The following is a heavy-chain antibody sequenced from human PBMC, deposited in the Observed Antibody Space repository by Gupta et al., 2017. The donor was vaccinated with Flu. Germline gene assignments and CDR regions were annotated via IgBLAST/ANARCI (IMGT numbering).Heavy chain of an antibody. J-gene: IGHJ4*02. CDR1: GGSISSSSYY. Sequence: QLQLQESGPGLVKPSETLSLTCTVSGGSISSSSYYWGWIRQPPGKGLEWIGSIYYSGSTYYNPSLKSRVTISVDTSKNQFSLKLSSVTAADTAVYYCARHDAGAQAGPRYWGQGTLVTVSS. CDR2: IYYSGST. CDR3: ARHDAGAQAGPRY. D-gene: IGHD6-13*01. V-gene: IGHV4-39*01.